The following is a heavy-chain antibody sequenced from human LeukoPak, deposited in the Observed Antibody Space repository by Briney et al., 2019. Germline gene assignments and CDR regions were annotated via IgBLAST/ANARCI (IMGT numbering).Heavy chain of an antibody. D-gene: IGHD2-2*01. CDR3: AGAIYCSSTSCYPGDC. V-gene: IGHV1-69*05. J-gene: IGHJ4*02. CDR1: VGTFSSYA. Sequence: SVKVSCKASVGTFSSYAISWVRQAPGQGLEWMGGIIPIFGTANYAQKFQGRVTITTDESTSTAYMELSSLRSEDTAVYYCAGAIYCSSTSCYPGDCWGQGTLMTVSS. CDR2: IIPIFGTA.